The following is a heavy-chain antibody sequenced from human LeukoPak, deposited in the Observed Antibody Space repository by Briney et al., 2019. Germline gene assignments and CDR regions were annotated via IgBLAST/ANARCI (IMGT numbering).Heavy chain of an antibody. CDR1: GYSISSGYY. D-gene: IGHD6-13*01. CDR3: ATTLGDWGYSSSWSNDY. CDR2: IYHSGST. V-gene: IGHV4-38-2*02. Sequence: NPSETLSLTCTVSGYSISSGYYWGWIRQPPGKGLEWIGSIYHSGSTYYNPSLKSRVTISVDTSKNQFSLKLSSVTAADTAVYYCATTLGDWGYSSSWSNDYWGQGTLVTVSS. J-gene: IGHJ4*02.